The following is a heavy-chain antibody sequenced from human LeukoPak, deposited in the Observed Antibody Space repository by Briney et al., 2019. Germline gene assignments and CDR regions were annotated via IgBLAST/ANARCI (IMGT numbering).Heavy chain of an antibody. CDR3: ARGLTGEYYFDY. CDR2: INHSGST. D-gene: IGHD7-27*01. J-gene: IGHJ4*02. CDR1: GGSFSGYY. Sequence: SETLSLTCAVYGGSFSGYYWSWIRRPPGKGLEWIGEINHSGSTNYNPSLKSRVTISVDTSKNQFSLKLSSVTAADTAVYYCARGLTGEYYFDYWGQGTLVTVSS. V-gene: IGHV4-34*01.